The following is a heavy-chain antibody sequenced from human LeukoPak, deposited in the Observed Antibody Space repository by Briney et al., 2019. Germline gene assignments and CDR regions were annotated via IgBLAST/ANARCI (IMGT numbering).Heavy chain of an antibody. CDR3: AREGSLGFKSRGSGSYYLPFDY. J-gene: IGHJ4*02. V-gene: IGHV1-69*01. CDR1: GYTFTSCG. D-gene: IGHD1-26*01. CDR2: IIPGVGTA. Sequence: KVSCKASGYTFTSCGIRWVRQAPGQGLEWMGGIIPGVGTATDAQKFQGRVTITADESTSTAYMELSSLRSEDTAVYYCAREGSLGFKSRGSGSYYLPFDYWGQGTLVTVSS.